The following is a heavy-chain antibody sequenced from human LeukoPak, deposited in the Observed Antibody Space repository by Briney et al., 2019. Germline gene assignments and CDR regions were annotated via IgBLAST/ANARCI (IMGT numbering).Heavy chain of an antibody. CDR3: ARLRPASRHYFDY. CDR1: GLXVSSEY. V-gene: IGHV3-53*01. J-gene: IGHJ4*02. Sequence: PGGSLTLSCAAYGLXVSSEYLAWVRQAPGKGLEWISVIYGAGATYYADSVEGRFTISRDTYNNALYLQMNSLRVEDTAVYHCARLRPASRHYFDYWGRGTPVTVSS. CDR2: IYGAGAT. D-gene: IGHD6-6*01.